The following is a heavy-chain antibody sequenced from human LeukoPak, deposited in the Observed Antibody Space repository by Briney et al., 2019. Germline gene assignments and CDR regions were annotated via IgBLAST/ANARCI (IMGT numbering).Heavy chain of an antibody. J-gene: IGHJ3*02. Sequence: GGSLRLSCAASGFTFDDYGMSWVRHAPGKGLEWVGRIKSKTDGGTTDYAAPVKGRFTISRDDSKNTLYLQMNSLKTEDTAVYYCTTDSIVVVTATLSDAFDIWGQGTMVTVSS. CDR1: GFTFDDYG. CDR3: TTDSIVVVTATLSDAFDI. CDR2: IKSKTDGGTT. V-gene: IGHV3-15*01. D-gene: IGHD2-21*02.